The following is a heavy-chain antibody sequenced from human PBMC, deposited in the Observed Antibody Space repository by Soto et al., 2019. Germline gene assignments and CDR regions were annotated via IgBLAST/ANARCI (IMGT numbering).Heavy chain of an antibody. J-gene: IGHJ6*02. CDR1: GGSISSSNW. CDR2: IYHSGST. CDR3: AKDPTYYDFWSGYLEGEYYYYGMDV. D-gene: IGHD3-3*01. V-gene: IGHV4-4*02. Sequence: SETLSLTCAVSGGSISSSNWWSWVRQPPGKGLEWIGEIYHSGSTNYNPSLKSRVTISVDNSKNTLYLQMNSLRAEDTAVYYCAKDPTYYDFWSGYLEGEYYYYGMDVWGQGTTVTVSS.